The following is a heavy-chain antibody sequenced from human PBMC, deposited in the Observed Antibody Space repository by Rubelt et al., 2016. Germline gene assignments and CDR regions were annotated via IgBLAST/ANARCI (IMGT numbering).Heavy chain of an antibody. CDR1: GFTFTSSA. CDR3: AAGPYGDYGWSYSYYYGMDV. J-gene: IGHJ6*02. V-gene: IGHV1-58*02. D-gene: IGHD4-17*01. Sequence: QMQLVQSGPEVKKPGTSVKVSCKASGFTFTSSAMQWVRQARGQRLEWIGWIVVGSGNTNYAQKFQERVTITRDMSTSTAYMELSSLRSEDTAVYYCAAGPYGDYGWSYSYYYGMDVWGQGTTVTVSS. CDR2: IVVGSGNT.